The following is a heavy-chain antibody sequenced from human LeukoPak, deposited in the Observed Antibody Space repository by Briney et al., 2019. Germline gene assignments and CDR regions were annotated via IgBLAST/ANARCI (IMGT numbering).Heavy chain of an antibody. J-gene: IGHJ4*02. D-gene: IGHD3-22*01. CDR2: IYAGGNS. CDR1: GFIVSHKY. V-gene: IGHV3-66*01. Sequence: GGSLRLSCAASGFIVSHKYMAWVRQAPGKGLEWLSIIYAGGNSVSADSVKGRFIISRDNSRNTVHLQMNSLRDDDTAVYYCARGQIDLLRNYFDSWGPGTLAAVSS. CDR3: ARGQIDLLRNYFDS.